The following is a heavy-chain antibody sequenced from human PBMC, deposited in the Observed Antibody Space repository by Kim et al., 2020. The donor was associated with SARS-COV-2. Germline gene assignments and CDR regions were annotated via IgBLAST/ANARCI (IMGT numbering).Heavy chain of an antibody. D-gene: IGHD3-10*01. CDR1: GFTFTSSA. V-gene: IGHV1-58*02. Sequence: SVKVSCKASGFTFTSSAMQWVRQARGQRLEWIGWIVVGSGNTNYAQKFQERVTITRDMSTSTAYMELSSLRSEDTAVYYCAADLYYGLGSYGWIYYYYYGMYVWGKGTTVTVSS. CDR2: IVVGSGNT. CDR3: AADLYYGLGSYGWIYYYYYGMYV. J-gene: IGHJ6*04.